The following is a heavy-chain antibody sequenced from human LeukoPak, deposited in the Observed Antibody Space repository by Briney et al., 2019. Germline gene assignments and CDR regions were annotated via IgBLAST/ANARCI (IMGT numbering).Heavy chain of an antibody. CDR2: TYYSGST. J-gene: IGHJ4*02. CDR3: GAGIAAAAADY. V-gene: IGHV4-59*11. Sequence: SETLSLTCTVSGGSISSHYWSWIRQPPGKGLEWIGYTYYSGSTNYNPSLKSRVTISVDTSKNQFSLKLSSVTAADTAVYYCGAGIAAAAADYWGQGTLVTVSS. CDR1: GGSISSHY. D-gene: IGHD6-13*01.